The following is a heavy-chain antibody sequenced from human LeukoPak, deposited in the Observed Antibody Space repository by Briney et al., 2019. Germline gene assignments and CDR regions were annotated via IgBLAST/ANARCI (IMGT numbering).Heavy chain of an antibody. D-gene: IGHD6-13*01. J-gene: IGHJ4*02. CDR1: GFTFSSYG. CDR2: ISYDGSNK. Sequence: GSLRLSCAASGFTFSSYGMHWVRQAPGKGLEWVAVISYDGSNKYYADSVKGRFTISRDNSKDTLYLQMNSLRAEDTAVYYCAKAGEGSSSWYLEYYFDYWGQGTLVTVSS. CDR3: AKAGEGSSSWYLEYYFDY. V-gene: IGHV3-30*18.